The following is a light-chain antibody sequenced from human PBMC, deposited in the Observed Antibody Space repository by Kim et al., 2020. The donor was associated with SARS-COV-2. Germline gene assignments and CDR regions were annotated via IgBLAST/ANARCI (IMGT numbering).Light chain of an antibody. CDR3: QQYNKWGT. Sequence: SVSPGERAPLSCRASQSVSSKLARYQQKPGQGPRLLIYDASTRARGIPARFSGSGSGTEFTLTISSLQSEDFAVYYCQQYNKWGTFGQGTKVDIK. CDR1: QSVSSK. V-gene: IGKV3-15*01. J-gene: IGKJ1*01. CDR2: DAS.